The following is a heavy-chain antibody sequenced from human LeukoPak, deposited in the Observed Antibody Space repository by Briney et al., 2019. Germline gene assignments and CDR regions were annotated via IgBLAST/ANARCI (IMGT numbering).Heavy chain of an antibody. J-gene: IGHJ5*01. CDR2: IRNSGVNT. Sequence: GGSLRLSCAASGFTFSSYAMSWVRQAPGKGLEWVSAIRNSGVNTYYADSVKGRFTISRDNSKNTLYLEMNSLRAEDTGVYYCENPHYDFWSGPMNWFDSWGQGSLVTVSS. CDR1: GFTFSSYA. D-gene: IGHD3-3*01. CDR3: ENPHYDFWSGPMNWFDS. V-gene: IGHV3-23*01.